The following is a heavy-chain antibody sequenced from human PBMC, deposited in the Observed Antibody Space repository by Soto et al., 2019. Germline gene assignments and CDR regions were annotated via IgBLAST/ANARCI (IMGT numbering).Heavy chain of an antibody. CDR1: GFTFSSYW. Sequence: GGSLRLSCAASGFTFSSYWMSWARQAPGKGLEWVANIKQDGSEKYYVDSVKGRFTISRDNAKNSLYLQMNSLRAEDTAVYYCARVVGIRLYYYYYGMDVWGQGTTVTVSS. V-gene: IGHV3-7*03. CDR3: ARVVGIRLYYYYYGMDV. CDR2: IKQDGSEK. J-gene: IGHJ6*02. D-gene: IGHD3-10*01.